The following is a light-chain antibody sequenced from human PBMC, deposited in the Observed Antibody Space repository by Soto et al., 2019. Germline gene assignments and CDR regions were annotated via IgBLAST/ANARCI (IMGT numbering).Light chain of an antibody. V-gene: IGKV3D-15*01. CDR3: QQYDNWPPWT. J-gene: IGKJ1*01. CDR1: QSVSSN. Sequence: EIVMTQSPATLSVSPGEGATLSCRASQSVSSNLAWYQQKPGQAPRLLIYGASTRATGIPVRFRGSGSGTEFTLTISGLQSEDFAVYYCQQYDNWPPWTFGQGTKVEIK. CDR2: GAS.